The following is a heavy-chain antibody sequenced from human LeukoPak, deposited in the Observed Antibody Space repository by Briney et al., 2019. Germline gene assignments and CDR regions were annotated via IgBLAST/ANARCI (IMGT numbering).Heavy chain of an antibody. J-gene: IGHJ3*02. CDR1: GYTFTAYH. V-gene: IGHV1-2*06. D-gene: IGHD2-21*01. Sequence: ASVKVSCKPSGYTFTAYHMHWVRQAPGQGLGWMGRIIPNSGATNYAQNFQDRVTLTRDTSISTAHMELSRLRPDDTAVYFCARGISGGFDIWGQGTMVTVSS. CDR3: ARGISGGFDI. CDR2: IIPNSGAT.